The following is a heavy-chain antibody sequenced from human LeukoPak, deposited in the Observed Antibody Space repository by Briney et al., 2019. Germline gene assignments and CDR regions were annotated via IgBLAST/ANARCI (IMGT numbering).Heavy chain of an antibody. D-gene: IGHD3-22*01. CDR3: ARGWANYDSSGYQLDY. Sequence: SETLSLTCTVSGGSISNYYWNWLRQPPGKGLEWIGYIYYSGTTNYNPSLKSRVSMSVDTSKNQFSLKLSSVTAADTAVYYCARGWANYDSSGYQLDYWGQGTLVTVSS. CDR2: IYYSGTT. J-gene: IGHJ4*02. CDR1: GGSISNYY. V-gene: IGHV4-59*01.